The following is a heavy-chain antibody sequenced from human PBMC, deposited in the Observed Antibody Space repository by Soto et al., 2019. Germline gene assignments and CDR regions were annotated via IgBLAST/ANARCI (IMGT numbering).Heavy chain of an antibody. D-gene: IGHD2-21*02. J-gene: IGHJ6*02. Sequence: QLQLQESGPGLVKPSETLSLTCTVSGGSISSSSCYWGWIRQPPGKGLEWIGSIYYSGSTYYNPSLKRRVTISVDTSTNQFSLKLSSVTAADTAVYYCARLTVEDGDGYYYYGLDVWGQGTTVTVSS. CDR2: IYYSGST. CDR3: ARLTVEDGDGYYYYGLDV. V-gene: IGHV4-39*01. CDR1: GGSISSSSCY.